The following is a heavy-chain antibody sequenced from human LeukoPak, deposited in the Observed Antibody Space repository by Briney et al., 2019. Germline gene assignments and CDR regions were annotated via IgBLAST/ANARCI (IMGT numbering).Heavy chain of an antibody. D-gene: IGHD1-26*01. CDR2: IYHSGST. V-gene: IGHV4-38-2*02. Sequence: SETLSLTCTVSGYSISSGYYWGWIRQPPGKGLERIGSIYHSGSTYYNPSLKSRVTISVDTSKNQFSLKLSSVTAADTAVYYCARRSGSYYFDYWGQGTLVTVSS. CDR1: GYSISSGYY. J-gene: IGHJ4*02. CDR3: ARRSGSYYFDY.